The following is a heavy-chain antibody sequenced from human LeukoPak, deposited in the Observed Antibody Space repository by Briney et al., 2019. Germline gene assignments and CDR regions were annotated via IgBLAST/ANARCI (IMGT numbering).Heavy chain of an antibody. Sequence: GGSLRLSCAASGFTFSSYAMSWVRQAPGKGLEWVSAISGSGGSTYYADSVKGRFTISRDNSKNTLYLQINSLRAEDTAVYYCAKFFIAVAGTTFGFDYWGQGTLVTVSS. CDR3: AKFFIAVAGTTFGFDY. V-gene: IGHV3-23*01. CDR2: ISGSGGST. D-gene: IGHD6-19*01. J-gene: IGHJ4*02. CDR1: GFTFSSYA.